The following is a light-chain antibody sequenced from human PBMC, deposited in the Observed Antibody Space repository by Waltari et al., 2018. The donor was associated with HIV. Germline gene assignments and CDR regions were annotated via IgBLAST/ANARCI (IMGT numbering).Light chain of an antibody. J-gene: IGLJ3*02. CDR2: DNN. V-gene: IGLV1-51*01. CDR3: GTWDSSLSAGV. CDR1: SSNIGNNY. Sequence: QSVLTQPPPVSAAPGQKVTIYCSVSSSNIGNNYVSWYQQLPGTAPKLLIYDNNKRPSGIPDRFSGSKSGTSATLGITGLQTGDEADYYCGTWDSSLSAGVFGGGTKLTVL.